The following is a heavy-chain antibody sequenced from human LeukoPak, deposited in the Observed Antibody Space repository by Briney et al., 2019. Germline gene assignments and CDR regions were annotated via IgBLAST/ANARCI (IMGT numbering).Heavy chain of an antibody. V-gene: IGHV1-18*01. D-gene: IGHD1-26*01. J-gene: IGHJ3*02. CDR2: ISAYNGNA. CDR3: ARVVVGAASDAFDI. Sequence: ASVKVSCKASGYTFTSYGISGVRQAPGQGLEWMGWISAYNGNAHYVQKLQGRVTMTTDTSRSTAYMELRSLRSDDTAVYYCARVVVGAASDAFDIWGQGTMVTVSS. CDR1: GYTFTSYG.